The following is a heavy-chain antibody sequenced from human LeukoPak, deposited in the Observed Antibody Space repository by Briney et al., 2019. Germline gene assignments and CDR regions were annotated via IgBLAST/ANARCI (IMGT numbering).Heavy chain of an antibody. CDR1: HGSISSHY. D-gene: IGHD1-26*01. CDR3: ARENSGSYREFDY. Sequence: SETLSLTCTVSHGSISSHYWSWIRQPPGKGLEWIGHIYYSGSTTYNPSLQSRVTISIDTSKNQFSLKLSSVTAADTAVFYCARENSGSYREFDYWGQGTLVTVSS. J-gene: IGHJ4*02. V-gene: IGHV4-59*11. CDR2: IYYSGST.